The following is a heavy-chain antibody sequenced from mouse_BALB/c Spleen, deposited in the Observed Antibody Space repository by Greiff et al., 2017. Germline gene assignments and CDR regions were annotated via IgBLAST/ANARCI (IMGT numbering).Heavy chain of an antibody. CDR1: GFTFSDYG. CDR3: AREVGSSYDYFDV. V-gene: IGHV5-15*02. CDR2: ISNLAYSI. D-gene: IGHD1-1*01. Sequence: DVQLVESGGGLVQPGGSRKLSCAASGFTFSDYGMAWVRQAPGKGPEWVAFISNLAYSIYYADTVTGRFTISRENAKNTLYLEMSSLRSEDTAMYYCAREVGSSYDYFDVWGAGTTVTVSS. J-gene: IGHJ1*01.